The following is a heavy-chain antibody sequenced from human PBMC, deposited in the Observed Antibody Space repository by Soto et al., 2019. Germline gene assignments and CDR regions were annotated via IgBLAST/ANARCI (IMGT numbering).Heavy chain of an antibody. D-gene: IGHD3-9*01. CDR3: AKDKSFGNYDILTGYYGMDV. J-gene: IGHJ6*02. CDR2: ISGSGGST. Sequence: GGSLRLSCAASGFSFSDYAVSWVHQAPGKGLEWVSAISGSGGSTHYADSVKGRFTISRDNSKNTLYLQMNSLRAEDTAVYYCAKDKSFGNYDILTGYYGMDVWGQGTTVTVSS. V-gene: IGHV3-23*01. CDR1: GFSFSDYA.